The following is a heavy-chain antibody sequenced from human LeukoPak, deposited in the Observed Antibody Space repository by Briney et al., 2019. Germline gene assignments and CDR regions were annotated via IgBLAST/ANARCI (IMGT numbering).Heavy chain of an antibody. CDR1: GFSFSNYG. Sequence: GGSLRLSCVASGFSFSNYGTHWVRQAPGKGLEWVTFMQYDGSVEFYADSVKGRFTISRDNSKNTVYLQMTSLRTEDTAVYYCVRGQLWSYYHDYWGQGTLVTVSS. V-gene: IGHV3-30*02. D-gene: IGHD3-16*01. CDR3: VRGQLWSYYHDY. CDR2: MQYDGSVE. J-gene: IGHJ4*02.